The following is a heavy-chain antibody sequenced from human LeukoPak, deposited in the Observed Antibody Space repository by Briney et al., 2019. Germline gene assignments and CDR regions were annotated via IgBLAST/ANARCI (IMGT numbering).Heavy chain of an antibody. J-gene: IGHJ4*02. D-gene: IGHD5-12*01. V-gene: IGHV3-30-3*01. CDR3: ASGYARSARHQSDF. CDR1: GFTFSSYA. Sequence: GRSLRLSRAASGFTFSSYAMHWVRQAPGKGLEWVAVISYDGSNKYYADSVKGRFTISRDNSKNTLYLQMNSLKVEDTAVYYCASGYARSARHQSDFWGQGTVVTVSS. CDR2: ISYDGSNK.